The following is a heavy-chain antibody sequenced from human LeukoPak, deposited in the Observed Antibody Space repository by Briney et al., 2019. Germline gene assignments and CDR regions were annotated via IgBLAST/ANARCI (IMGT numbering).Heavy chain of an antibody. V-gene: IGHV3-11*03. J-gene: IGHJ4*02. Sequence: GGSLRLSCAASGFTFSDYYMSWIRQAPGKGLEWVSYITPSSSSTNYADSVKGRFTISRDNAKNSLYLQMNSLRVEDTAVYYCAKRAFDNPRAGDRTDYWGQGTLVTVSS. CDR1: GFTFSDYY. CDR3: AKRAFDNPRAGDRTDY. D-gene: IGHD2-21*02. CDR2: ITPSSSST.